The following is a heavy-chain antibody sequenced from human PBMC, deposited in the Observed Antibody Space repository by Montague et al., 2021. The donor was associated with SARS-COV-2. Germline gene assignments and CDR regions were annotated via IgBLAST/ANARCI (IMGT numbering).Heavy chain of an antibody. Sequence: SLRLSCAASGFTFSSYAMTWVRQAPGKGLEWVSTLSDSGGSTYYSDSVKGQFTISRDNSKNTLYLQMNSLRAEDTAVYYCANRGVRYFDAQGVWYYFNYLGQRTIVTVSS. CDR3: ANRGVRYFDAQGVWYYFNY. J-gene: IGHJ4*02. CDR1: GFTFSSYA. V-gene: IGHV3-23*01. D-gene: IGHD3-9*01. CDR2: LSDSGGST.